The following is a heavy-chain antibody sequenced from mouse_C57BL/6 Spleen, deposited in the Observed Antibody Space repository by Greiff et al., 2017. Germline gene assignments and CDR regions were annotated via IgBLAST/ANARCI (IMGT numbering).Heavy chain of an antibody. Sequence: QVQLQQPGAELVKPGASVKLSCKASGYTFTSYWMQWVKQRPGQGLEWIGEIDPSDSYTNYNQKFKGKASLTVETSSSTAYMQLSSLTSEDSAVYYCARKGAAQATTGSYWGQGTSVTVSS. J-gene: IGHJ4*01. CDR3: ARKGAAQATTGSY. D-gene: IGHD3-2*02. V-gene: IGHV1-50*01. CDR1: GYTFTSYW. CDR2: IDPSDSYT.